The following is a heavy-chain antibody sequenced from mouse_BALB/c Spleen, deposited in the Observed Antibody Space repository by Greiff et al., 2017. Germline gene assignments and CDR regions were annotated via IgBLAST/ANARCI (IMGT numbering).Heavy chain of an antibody. Sequence: EVQGVESGGGLVQPGGSRKLSCAASGFTFSSFGMHWVRQAPEKGLEWVAYISSGSSTIYYADTVKGRFTISRDNPKNTLFLQMTSLRSEDTAMYYCARWIFDYWGQGTTLTVSS. CDR2: ISSGSSTI. V-gene: IGHV5-17*02. J-gene: IGHJ2*01. CDR3: ARWIFDY. CDR1: GFTFSSFG.